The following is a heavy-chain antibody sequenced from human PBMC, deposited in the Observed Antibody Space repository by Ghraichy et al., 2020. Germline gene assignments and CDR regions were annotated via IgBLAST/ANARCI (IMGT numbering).Heavy chain of an antibody. CDR3: ARGSTVVRFYYYDGMDV. Sequence: GGSLRLSCVGSGFSLSTYSMNWVRQSPGKGLEWVSYITSSGRTMSYADSVKGRFTISRDNAQNSLYLQMNSLRDDDTAVYYCARGSTVVRFYYYDGMDVWGQGTTVTVSS. J-gene: IGHJ6*02. V-gene: IGHV3-48*02. CDR1: GFSLSTYS. D-gene: IGHD4-23*01. CDR2: ITSSGRTM.